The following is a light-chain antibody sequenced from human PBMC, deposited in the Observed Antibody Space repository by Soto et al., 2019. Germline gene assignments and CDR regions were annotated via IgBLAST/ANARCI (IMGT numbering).Light chain of an antibody. V-gene: IGKV3-11*01. CDR2: GAS. CDR1: QSVSSN. Sequence: EIVMTHSPATLSVSPWEIATLSCRASQSVSSNLAWYQQKPGRAPRLLIYGASTRATGIPARFSGSGSGTDFTLTISSLEPEDFAVYHCQQRSNWLTFGGGTKVDIK. J-gene: IGKJ4*01. CDR3: QQRSNWLT.